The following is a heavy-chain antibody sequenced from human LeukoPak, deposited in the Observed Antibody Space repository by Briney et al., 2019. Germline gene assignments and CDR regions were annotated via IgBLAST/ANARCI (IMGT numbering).Heavy chain of an antibody. D-gene: IGHD6-19*01. V-gene: IGHV3-30-3*01. J-gene: IGHJ4*02. CDR2: ISYDGNNK. CDR1: GFTFSTYT. CDR3: ARPYSSGWSLSFDY. Sequence: GGTLRLSCAASGFTFSTYTMHWVRQAPGKGLEWVAVISYDGNNKYYADSVKGRFTISRDNSKNALYLQMNSLRTDDTAVYFCARPYSSGWSLSFDYWGQGNLVTVSS.